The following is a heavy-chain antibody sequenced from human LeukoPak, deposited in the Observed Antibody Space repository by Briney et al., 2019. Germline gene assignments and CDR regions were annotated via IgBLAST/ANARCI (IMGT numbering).Heavy chain of an antibody. Sequence: SETLSLTRTVSGGSISSYYWSWIRQPAGKGLEWIGRIYNSGSTNYNPSLKSRVTMSVDTPKNQFSLKLSSVTAADTAVYYCARELYYYDSSGFDYWGQGTLVTVSS. J-gene: IGHJ4*02. CDR2: IYNSGST. V-gene: IGHV4-4*07. CDR1: GGSISSYY. D-gene: IGHD3-22*01. CDR3: ARELYYYDSSGFDY.